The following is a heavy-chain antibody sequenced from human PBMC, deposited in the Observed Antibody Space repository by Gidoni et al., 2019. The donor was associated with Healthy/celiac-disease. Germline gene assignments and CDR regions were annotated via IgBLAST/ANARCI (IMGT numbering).Heavy chain of an antibody. CDR2: IWYDGSNK. V-gene: IGHV3-33*01. CDR1: GFTFSSEG. D-gene: IGHD3-3*01. J-gene: IGHJ6*02. Sequence: QVQLVESGGGVVQPGRSLRLYCAASGFTFSSEGMHWVRQAPGKGLGLVAVIWYDGSNKYYADSVKGRFTISRDNSKNTLYLQMNSLRAEDTAVYYCARDNLEWLLGHYYYYYGMDVWGQGTTVTVSS. CDR3: ARDNLEWLLGHYYYYYGMDV.